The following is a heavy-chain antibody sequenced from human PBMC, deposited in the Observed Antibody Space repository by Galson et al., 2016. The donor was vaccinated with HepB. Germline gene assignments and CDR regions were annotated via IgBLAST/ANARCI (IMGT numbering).Heavy chain of an antibody. CDR3: ARGIYPGHSGSWSCGLDG. CDR1: GGSFSGYY. J-gene: IGHJ6*02. D-gene: IGHD6-13*01. CDR2: INHSGST. Sequence: SETLSLTCAVYGGSFSGYYWSWIRQPPGKGLEWIGEINHSGSTNYNPSPKSRVTISVDTSKNQFSLKLNSVTAADTAGYYCARGIYPGHSGSWSCGLDGWGQGTTVTVSS. V-gene: IGHV4-34*01.